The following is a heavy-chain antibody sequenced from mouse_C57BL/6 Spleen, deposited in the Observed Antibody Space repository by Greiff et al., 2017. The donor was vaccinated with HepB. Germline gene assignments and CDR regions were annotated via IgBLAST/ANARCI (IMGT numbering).Heavy chain of an antibody. D-gene: IGHD2-3*01. CDR3: ARLDDGYYDWYFDV. J-gene: IGHJ1*03. Sequence: EVKLEESEGGLVQPGSSMKLSCTASGFTFSDYYMAWVRQVPEKGLEWVANINYDGSSTYYLDSLKSRFIISRDNAKNILYLQMSSLKSEDTATYYCARLDDGYYDWYFDVWGTGTTVTVSS. CDR2: INYDGSST. CDR1: GFTFSDYY. V-gene: IGHV5-16*01.